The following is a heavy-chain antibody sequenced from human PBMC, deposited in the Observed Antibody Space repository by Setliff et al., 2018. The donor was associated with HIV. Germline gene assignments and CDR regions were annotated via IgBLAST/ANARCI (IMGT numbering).Heavy chain of an antibody. CDR3: AKGMTYYNFWTGSNGREYGMDV. Sequence: PGGSLRLSCAASGFSFSSYWMHWVRQVPGKGLVWVSAVNSDGSRTTYADSVKGRFTISRDNSKNTVYLQMNSLRAEDTAVYYCAKGMTYYNFWTGSNGREYGMDVWGQGTTVTVSS. CDR1: GFSFSSYW. J-gene: IGHJ6*02. V-gene: IGHV3-74*03. D-gene: IGHD3-3*01. CDR2: VNSDGSRT.